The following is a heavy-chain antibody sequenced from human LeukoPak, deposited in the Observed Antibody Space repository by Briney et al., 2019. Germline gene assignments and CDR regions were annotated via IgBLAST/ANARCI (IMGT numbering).Heavy chain of an antibody. CDR2: IGGSGTWA. D-gene: IGHD2-21*01. V-gene: IGHV3-23*01. Sequence: GGSLRLXCAASGFTFSTYAMTWVRQAPGKGLEWVSTIGGSGTWAFYADSVKGRFTISRDNSKNTLHLQMNSLRAEDTAVYFCARDWFDYWGQGTLVTVSS. CDR1: GFTFSTYA. J-gene: IGHJ4*02. CDR3: ARDWFDY.